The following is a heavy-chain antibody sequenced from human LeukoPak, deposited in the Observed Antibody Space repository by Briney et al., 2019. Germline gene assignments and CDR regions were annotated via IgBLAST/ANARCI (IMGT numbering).Heavy chain of an antibody. D-gene: IGHD2-2*01. V-gene: IGHV3-13*01. CDR2: IGTAGDT. CDR1: GFTFSSYD. J-gene: IGHJ3*02. Sequence: GGSLRLSCAASGFTFSSYDMHWVRQATGKGLEWVSAIGTAGDTYYPGSVKGRFTISRENAKNSLYLQMNSLRAGDTAVYYCARDCSSTSCARAFDIWGQGTMVTVSS. CDR3: ARDCSSTSCARAFDI.